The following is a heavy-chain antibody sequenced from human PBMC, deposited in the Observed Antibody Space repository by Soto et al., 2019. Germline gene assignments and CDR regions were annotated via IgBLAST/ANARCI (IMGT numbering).Heavy chain of an antibody. CDR2: ISGSGGST. V-gene: IGHV3-23*01. CDR1: GFTFSSYA. D-gene: IGHD6-13*01. Sequence: GGSLRLSCAASGFTFSSYAMSWVRQAPGKGLEWVSAISGSGGSTYYADSVKGRFTISRDNSKNTLYLQMNSLRAEDTAVYYCGRASPNRGIAAAEPLNYWGQGTLVTVSS. CDR3: GRASPNRGIAAAEPLNY. J-gene: IGHJ4*02.